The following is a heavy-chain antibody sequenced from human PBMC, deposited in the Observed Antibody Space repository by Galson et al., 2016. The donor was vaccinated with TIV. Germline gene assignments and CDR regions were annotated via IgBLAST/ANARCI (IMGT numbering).Heavy chain of an antibody. D-gene: IGHD2/OR15-2a*01. J-gene: IGHJ6*02. V-gene: IGHV4-30-4*08. CDR2: VFYGGST. Sequence: TLSLTCVVIGGSISNGDYYWTWTRQPPGKGLEWIGYVFYGGSTKYNPSLKGRDDISVDRSKNQFSLELTSVTAADTAVYMCVSCRGNYYYGMDVWGQGTTVTVS. CDR1: GGSISNGDYY. CDR3: VSCRGNYYYGMDV.